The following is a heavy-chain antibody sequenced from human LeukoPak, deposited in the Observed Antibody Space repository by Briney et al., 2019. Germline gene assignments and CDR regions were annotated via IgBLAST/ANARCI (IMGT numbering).Heavy chain of an antibody. Sequence: GGSLRLSCAASGFTFSTYGMHWVRQAPGKGLEWVAFIRYDGSNTYYADSVKARFTISRDNSKNTLYLQMNSLRAEDTALYYCAKDSGYYQVDYWGQGTLVTVSS. D-gene: IGHD3-22*01. V-gene: IGHV3-30*02. J-gene: IGHJ4*02. CDR2: IRYDGSNT. CDR3: AKDSGYYQVDY. CDR1: GFTFSTYG.